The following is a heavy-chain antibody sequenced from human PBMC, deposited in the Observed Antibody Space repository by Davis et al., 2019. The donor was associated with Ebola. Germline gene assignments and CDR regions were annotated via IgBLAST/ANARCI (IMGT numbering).Heavy chain of an antibody. Sequence: GESLKISCAASGFTFRSYDMHWVRQTTGEGLEWVSAIGTAGDTYYIGSVKGRFTISRENAKNSLYLQMSSLRAGDTAVYYCARVSRFAFDVWGQGTMVTVS. CDR3: ARVSRFAFDV. D-gene: IGHD6-13*01. CDR1: GFTFRSYD. CDR2: IGTAGDT. J-gene: IGHJ3*01. V-gene: IGHV3-13*01.